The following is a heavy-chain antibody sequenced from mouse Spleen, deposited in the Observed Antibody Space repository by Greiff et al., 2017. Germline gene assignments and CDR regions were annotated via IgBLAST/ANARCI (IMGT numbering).Heavy chain of an antibody. Sequence: EVQLQQSGAELVRPGALVKLSCKASGFNIKDYYMHWVKQRPEQGLEWIGWIDPENGNTIYDPKFQGKASITADTSSNTAYLQLSSLTSEDTAVYYCAPYYYGTPWFAYWGQGTLVTVSA. CDR2: IDPENGNT. CDR3: APYYYGTPWFAY. CDR1: GFNIKDYY. V-gene: IGHV14-1*02. D-gene: IGHD1-1*01. J-gene: IGHJ3*01.